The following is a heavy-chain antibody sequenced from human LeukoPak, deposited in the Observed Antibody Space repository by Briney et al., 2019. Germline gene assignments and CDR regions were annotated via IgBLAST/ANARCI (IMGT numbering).Heavy chain of an antibody. J-gene: IGHJ4*02. CDR3: AKDRGYDFWSGYYR. CDR1: GFTVSSNY. CDR2: ISGSGGST. V-gene: IGHV3-23*01. D-gene: IGHD3-3*01. Sequence: GGSLRLSCAASGFTVSSNYMSWVRQAPGKGLEWVSAISGSGGSTYYADSVKGRFTISRDNSKNTLYLQMNSLRAEDTAVYYCAKDRGYDFWSGYYRWGQGTLVTVSS.